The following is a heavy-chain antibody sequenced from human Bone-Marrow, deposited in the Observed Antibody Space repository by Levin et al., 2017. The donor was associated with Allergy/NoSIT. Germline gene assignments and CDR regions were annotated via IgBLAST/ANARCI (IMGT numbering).Heavy chain of an antibody. V-gene: IGHV1-2*02. Sequence: GESLKISCKASGYTFTGYYMHWVRQAPGQGLEWMGWINPNSGGTNYAQKFQGRVTMTRDTSISTAYMELSRLRSDDTAVYYCARDLSCCTISPNCPAYWGQGTLVTVSS. D-gene: IGHD3-9*01. CDR3: ARDLSCCTISPNCPAY. J-gene: IGHJ4*02. CDR1: GYTFTGYY. CDR2: INPNSGGT.